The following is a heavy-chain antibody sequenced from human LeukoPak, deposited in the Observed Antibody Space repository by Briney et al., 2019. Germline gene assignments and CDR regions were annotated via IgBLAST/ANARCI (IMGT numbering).Heavy chain of an antibody. V-gene: IGHV1-69*13. Sequence: SLKVSCTASGGTFSSYAISWVRQAPGQGREWLGGIIPIFGTANYAQKFQGRVTITADESTSTAYMELSSLRSEDTAVYYCAREYCSSTSCYLRYGMDVWGQGTTVTVSS. CDR3: AREYCSSTSCYLRYGMDV. CDR1: GGTFSSYA. J-gene: IGHJ6*02. D-gene: IGHD2-2*01. CDR2: IIPIFGTA.